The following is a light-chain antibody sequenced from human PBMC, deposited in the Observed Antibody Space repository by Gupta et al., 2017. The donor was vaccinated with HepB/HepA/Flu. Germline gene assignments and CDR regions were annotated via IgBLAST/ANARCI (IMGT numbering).Light chain of an antibody. J-gene: IGKJ2*01. Sequence: DVVMTQSPVSLPVTLGQPASMSCTSSQSLVHSNGNTYLEWFQQRPSQSPRRLIYQVSKRDSGVPDRFSGGGSGTDFTLKISRVEAEDVGVYYCMQHTHWPHTFGQGTKLEIE. V-gene: IGKV2-30*02. CDR1: QSLVHSNGNTY. CDR3: MQHTHWPHT. CDR2: QVS.